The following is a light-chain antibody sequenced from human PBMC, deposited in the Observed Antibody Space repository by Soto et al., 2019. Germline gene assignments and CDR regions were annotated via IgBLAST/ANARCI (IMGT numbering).Light chain of an antibody. Sequence: QSVLTQPPSASGTPGQRVAISCSGSSSNIGSNYVYWYQLLPGTAPKLLIYRNNQRPSGVPDRFSGSKSGTSASLDMSGLRSEDEADYYCAAWDDSLSGRVFGGGTKLTVL. CDR1: SSNIGSNY. CDR3: AAWDDSLSGRV. V-gene: IGLV1-47*01. J-gene: IGLJ3*02. CDR2: RNN.